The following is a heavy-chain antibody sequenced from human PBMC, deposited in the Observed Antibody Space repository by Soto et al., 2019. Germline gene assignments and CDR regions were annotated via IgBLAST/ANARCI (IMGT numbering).Heavy chain of an antibody. D-gene: IGHD1-7*01. J-gene: IGHJ4*02. CDR1: GFTFNNYG. CDR2: IWYDGSYK. V-gene: IGHV3-33*01. CDR3: ARGNWNYGYFDY. Sequence: QVQLVESGGGVVQPGRSLRLPCAASGFTFNNYGMHWVRQAPGKGLEWVAVIWYDGSYKYNADSVKGRFTISRDTSKNTLYLQMNSLRGEDTAVYHCARGNWNYGYFDYWGQGTLVTVSS.